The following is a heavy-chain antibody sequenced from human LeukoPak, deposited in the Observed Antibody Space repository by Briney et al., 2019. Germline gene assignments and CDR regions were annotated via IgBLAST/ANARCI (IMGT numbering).Heavy chain of an antibody. J-gene: IGHJ5*02. Sequence: SGPTLVKPSETLSLTCTVSGGSISSYYWSWIRQPPGKGLEWIGYIYYSGSTNYNPSLKSRVTISVDTSKNQFSLKLSSVTAADTAVYYCARVRGRPTWFDPWGQGTLVTVSS. CDR2: IYYSGST. V-gene: IGHV4-59*01. CDR1: GGSISSYY. D-gene: IGHD5-12*01. CDR3: ARVRGRPTWFDP.